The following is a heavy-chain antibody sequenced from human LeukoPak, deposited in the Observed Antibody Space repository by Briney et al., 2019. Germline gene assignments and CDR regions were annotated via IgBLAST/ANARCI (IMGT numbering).Heavy chain of an antibody. CDR1: GGTFSSYA. CDR3: ARDPFVGAIPSPGSYYYYGMVV. V-gene: IGHV1-69*01. J-gene: IGHJ6*02. CDR2: IIPIFGTA. Sequence: ASVKVSCKASGGTFSSYAISWVRQAPGQGLEWMGGIIPIFGTANYAQKFQGRVTITADESTSTAYMELSSLRSEDTAVYYCARDPFVGAIPSPGSYYYYGMVVWGQGTTVTVSS. D-gene: IGHD1-26*01.